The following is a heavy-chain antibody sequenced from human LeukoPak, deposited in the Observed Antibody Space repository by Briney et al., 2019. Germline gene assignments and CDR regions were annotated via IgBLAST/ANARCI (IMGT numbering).Heavy chain of an antibody. D-gene: IGHD7-27*01. J-gene: IGHJ6*02. CDR1: GGSISSYY. Sequence: SETLSLTCIVSGGSISSYYWNWIRQSAGKGLKWIGRIYIGGSTSYNPSLKSRVTMSVDTSKIQFSLKLSSVTAADTAVYYCARLNKTGEGAYNYYYYGMDVWGQGTTVTVSS. CDR3: ARLNKTGEGAYNYYYYGMDV. V-gene: IGHV4-4*07. CDR2: IYIGGST.